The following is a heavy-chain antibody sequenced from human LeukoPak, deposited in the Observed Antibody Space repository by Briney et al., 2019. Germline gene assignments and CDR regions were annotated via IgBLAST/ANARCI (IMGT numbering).Heavy chain of an antibody. CDR3: SRHRYGDVYHFDL. V-gene: IGHV4-59*08. CDR2: IYYTGST. J-gene: IGHJ4*02. Sequence: PSETLSLTCAASGDNIGSYNWSWIRQPPGKGLEWIGYIYYTGSTNYNPSLKGRVTISVDTSKNQFSLKVNPVTAADTAVYFYSRHRYGDVYHFDLWGPGSLVTVSS. CDR1: GDNIGSYN. D-gene: IGHD3-16*01.